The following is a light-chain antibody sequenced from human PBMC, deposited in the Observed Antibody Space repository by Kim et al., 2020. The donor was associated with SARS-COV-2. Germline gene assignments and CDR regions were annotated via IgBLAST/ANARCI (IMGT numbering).Light chain of an antibody. CDR1: SSDVGGYNY. Sequence: QSALTQPASVSGSPGQSITISCTGTSSDVGGYNYVSWYQQHPGKAPKLMIYDVSKRSSGVSNRFSGSKSGNTASLIISGLQAEDEADYYGSSYKSSSSYVFGAGTKVTVL. CDR2: DVS. V-gene: IGLV2-14*01. CDR3: SSYKSSSSYV. J-gene: IGLJ1*01.